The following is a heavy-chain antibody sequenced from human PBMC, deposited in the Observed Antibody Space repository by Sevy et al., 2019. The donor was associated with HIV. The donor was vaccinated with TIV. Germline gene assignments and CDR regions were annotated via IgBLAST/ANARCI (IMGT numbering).Heavy chain of an antibody. CDR2: INWNSGSI. CDR3: AKDITDCSSTSCYTLYYYGMDV. Sequence: GGSLRLSCAASGFTFDDYAMHWVRQAPGKGLEWVSGINWNSGSIGYADSVKGRFTISRDNAKNSLYLQMNSLRAEDTALYYCAKDITDCSSTSCYTLYYYGMDVWGQGTTVTVSS. V-gene: IGHV3-9*01. CDR1: GFTFDDYA. J-gene: IGHJ6*02. D-gene: IGHD2-2*02.